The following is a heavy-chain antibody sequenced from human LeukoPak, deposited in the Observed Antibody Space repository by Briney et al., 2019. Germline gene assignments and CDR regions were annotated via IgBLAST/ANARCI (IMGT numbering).Heavy chain of an antibody. J-gene: IGHJ4*02. CDR3: ARLAAAGPKPLYFDY. CDR1: GFTFSTYW. D-gene: IGHD6-13*01. V-gene: IGHV3-7*01. CDR2: IKQDGSEK. Sequence: PGGSLRLSCAASGFTFSTYWMSWVRQAPGKGLEWVANIKQDGSEKYYVDSVKGRFTISRDNAKNSLYLQMNSLRAEDTAVYYCARLAAAGPKPLYFDYWGQGTLVTVSS.